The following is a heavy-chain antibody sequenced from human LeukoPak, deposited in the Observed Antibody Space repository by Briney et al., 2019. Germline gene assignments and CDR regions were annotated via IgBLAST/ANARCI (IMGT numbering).Heavy chain of an antibody. D-gene: IGHD3-3*01. V-gene: IGHV4-34*01. CDR2: INHSGST. CDR3: ARRLHPWSGYFPFDY. Sequence: GSLRLSCAASGFTFSSYAMHWVRQPPGKGLEWIGEINHSGSTNYNPSLKSRITISVDTSKSQFSLKLSSVTAADTAVYYCARRLHPWSGYFPFDYWGQGALVTVSS. J-gene: IGHJ4*02. CDR1: GFTFSSYA.